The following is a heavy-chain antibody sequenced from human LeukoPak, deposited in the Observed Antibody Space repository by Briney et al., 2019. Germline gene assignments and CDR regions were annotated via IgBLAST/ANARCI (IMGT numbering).Heavy chain of an antibody. J-gene: IGHJ4*02. CDR1: GGSISSYY. Sequence: PSETLSLTCTVSGGSISSYYWSWIRQPPGKGLEWIGEINHSGSTNYNPSLKSRVTISVDTSKNQFSLKLSSVTAADTAVYYCATPEADYSNYSFDYWGQGTLVTVSS. V-gene: IGHV4-34*01. CDR2: INHSGST. CDR3: ATPEADYSNYSFDY. D-gene: IGHD4-11*01.